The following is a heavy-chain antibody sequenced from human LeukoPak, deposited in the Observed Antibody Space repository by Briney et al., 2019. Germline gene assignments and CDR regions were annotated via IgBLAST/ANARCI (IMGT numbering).Heavy chain of an antibody. V-gene: IGHV4-39*07. CDR1: GGSISSSSYY. CDR2: IYYSGST. D-gene: IGHD5-12*01. CDR3: ARDSHKGVATMNWFDP. Sequence: SGTLSLTCTVSGGSISSSSYYWGWVRQPPGKGLEWVGSIYYSGSTYYNPSLKSRVTISVDTSKNQFSLKLSSVTAADTAVYYCARDSHKGVATMNWFDPWGQGTLVTVSA. J-gene: IGHJ5*02.